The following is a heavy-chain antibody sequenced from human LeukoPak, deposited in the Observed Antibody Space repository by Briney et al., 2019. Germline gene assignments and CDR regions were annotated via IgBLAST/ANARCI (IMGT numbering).Heavy chain of an antibody. CDR3: ARLLDISDH. CDR1: GFTFGSYA. Sequence: GGSLRLSCAASGFTFGSYAMTWVRQAPGKGMEWLSYITGSGSTKYYADSVRGRFTISRDNSKNSLYLQINSLRAEDTAVYYCARLLDISDHWGQGTLVTVSS. D-gene: IGHD3-22*01. V-gene: IGHV3-48*03. J-gene: IGHJ4*02. CDR2: ITGSGSTK.